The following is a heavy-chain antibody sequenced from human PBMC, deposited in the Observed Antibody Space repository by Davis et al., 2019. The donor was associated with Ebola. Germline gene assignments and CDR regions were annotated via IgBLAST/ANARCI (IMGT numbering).Heavy chain of an antibody. CDR3: ARSHFSVAAYYFDY. CDR2: INPNSGDT. Sequence: ASVQVSCKASRYTFTGYYMHWVRQAPGQGLEWMGWINPNSGDTHYAQKFQGRVTMTRDTSIITAYMELSRLRSDDTAVYYCARSHFSVAAYYFDYWGQGTLVTVSS. D-gene: IGHD6-19*01. CDR1: RYTFTGYY. J-gene: IGHJ4*02. V-gene: IGHV1-2*02.